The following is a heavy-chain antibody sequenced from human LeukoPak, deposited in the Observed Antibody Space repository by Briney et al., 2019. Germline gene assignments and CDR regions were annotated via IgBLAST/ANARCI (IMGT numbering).Heavy chain of an antibody. CDR2: IYHSGST. CDR1: GYSISSGYY. Sequence: SETLSLTCTVSGYSISSGYYWGWIRQPPGKGLEWIGSIYHSGSTYYNPSLKSRVTISVDTSKNQFSLKLSSVTAADTAVYYCARDLPAGIWGQGIMVTVSS. J-gene: IGHJ3*02. V-gene: IGHV4-38-2*02. CDR3: ARDLPAGI.